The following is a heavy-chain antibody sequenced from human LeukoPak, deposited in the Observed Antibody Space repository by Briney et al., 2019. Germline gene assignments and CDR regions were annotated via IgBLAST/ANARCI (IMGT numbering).Heavy chain of an antibody. CDR1: GGSISSSPYY. CDR2: IYYSGST. J-gene: IGHJ4*02. D-gene: IGHD5-18*01. Sequence: PSETLSLTCTVSGGSISSSPYYWGWIRQPPGKGLEWIETIYYSGSTYYNPSLKSLVTISVDTSKNQFSLKLSSVTAADTAVYYCARRGMRGYSYGRERGFDYWGQGTLVTVSS. V-gene: IGHV4-39*01. CDR3: ARRGMRGYSYGRERGFDY.